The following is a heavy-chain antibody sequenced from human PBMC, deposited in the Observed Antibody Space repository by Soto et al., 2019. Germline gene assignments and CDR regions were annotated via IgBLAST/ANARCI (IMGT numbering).Heavy chain of an antibody. J-gene: IGHJ6*03. CDR3: ARGGYCSSTSCYDYYYYYYMDV. V-gene: IGHV1-8*01. CDR1: GYTFTSYD. Sequence: QVQLVQSGAEVKKPGASVKVSCKASGYTFTSYDINWVRQATGQGLEWMGWMNPNSGNTGYAQKFQGRVTMTRNTSLSTAYMELSSLRSEDTAVYYCARGGYCSSTSCYDYYYYYYMDVWGKGTTVTVSS. CDR2: MNPNSGNT. D-gene: IGHD2-2*01.